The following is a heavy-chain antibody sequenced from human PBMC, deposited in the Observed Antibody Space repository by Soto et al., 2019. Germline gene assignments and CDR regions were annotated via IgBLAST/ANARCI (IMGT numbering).Heavy chain of an antibody. CDR1: GGTFSSYA. CDR3: ATGPPTHSSWYHYFDD. J-gene: IGHJ4*02. Sequence: QVQLVQSGAEVKKPGSSVKVSCKASGGTFSSYAISWVRQAPGQGLEWMGGIIPIFGTANYAQKFQGRVTITADESTSTAYMELSSLRAEDTAVYYCATGPPTHSSWYHYFDDWGQGTLVTVSS. D-gene: IGHD6-13*01. CDR2: IIPIFGTA. V-gene: IGHV1-69*01.